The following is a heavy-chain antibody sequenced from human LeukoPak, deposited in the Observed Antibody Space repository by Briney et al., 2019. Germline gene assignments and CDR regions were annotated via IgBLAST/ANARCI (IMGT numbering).Heavy chain of an antibody. Sequence: SETLSLTCAVYGGSFSGYYWSWIRQPPGKGLGWIGEINHSGSTNYNPSLKSRVTIPVDTSKNQFSLKLSSVTAADTAVYYCARVGTDGYNSWGQGTLVTVSS. J-gene: IGHJ4*02. V-gene: IGHV4-34*01. CDR2: INHSGST. D-gene: IGHD5-24*01. CDR1: GGSFSGYY. CDR3: ARVGTDGYNS.